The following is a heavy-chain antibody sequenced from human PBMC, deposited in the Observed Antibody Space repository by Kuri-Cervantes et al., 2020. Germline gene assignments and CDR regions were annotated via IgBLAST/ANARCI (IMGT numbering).Heavy chain of an antibody. V-gene: IGHV4-34*01. J-gene: IGHJ4*02. D-gene: IGHD5-12*01. Sequence: GSLRLSCAASGFTFSSYSMNWVRQAPGKGLEWIGEIHHSGSTNYNPSLKSRVTISVDTSKNQFSLKLSSVTAADTAAYYCARGREWLRSRPFDYWGQGTLVTVSS. CDR3: ARGREWLRSRPFDY. CDR2: IHHSGST. CDR1: GFTFSSYS.